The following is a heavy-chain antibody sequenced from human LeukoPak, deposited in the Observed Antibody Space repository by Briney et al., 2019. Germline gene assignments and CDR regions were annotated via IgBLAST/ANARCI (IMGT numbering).Heavy chain of an antibody. CDR1: GYTFTNCG. V-gene: IGHV1-3*01. Sequence: ASVKVSCKASGYTFTNCGIHWVRQAPGQRLEWMGWINAGNGNTKYSQKFQGRVTITRDTSASTAYMELSSLRSEDTAVYYCAIDSSSWYEGGFDFWGQGTPVTVSS. CDR2: INAGNGNT. CDR3: AIDSSSWYEGGFDF. D-gene: IGHD6-13*01. J-gene: IGHJ4*02.